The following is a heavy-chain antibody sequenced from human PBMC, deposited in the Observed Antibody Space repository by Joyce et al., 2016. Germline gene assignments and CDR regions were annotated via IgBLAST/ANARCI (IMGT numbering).Heavy chain of an antibody. V-gene: IGHV3-73*01. CDR2: IGSKANSYAT. CDR1: GFTFSGCG. J-gene: IGHJ5*02. CDR3: TRLHHTYYDFWSGYNWFDP. D-gene: IGHD3-3*01. Sequence: EVQLVESGGGLVQPGGSLKLSCAASGFTFSGCGMHWVRQAAGKGLGWVGRIGSKANSYATSYAASVKGRFTISRDDSKNTAYLQMNSLKTEDTAVYYCTRLHHTYYDFWSGYNWFDPWGQGTLVTVSS.